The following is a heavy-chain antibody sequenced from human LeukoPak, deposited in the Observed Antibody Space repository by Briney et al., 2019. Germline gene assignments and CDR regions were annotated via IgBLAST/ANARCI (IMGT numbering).Heavy chain of an antibody. CDR1: GGSISSGSYY. V-gene: IGHV4-61*02. CDR3: ARFELERLRAFDY. J-gene: IGHJ4*02. Sequence: SETLSLTCTVSGGSISSGSYYWSWIRQPAGKGLEWIGRIYTSGSTNYNPSLKSRVTISVDTSKNQFSLKLSSVTAADTAVYYCARFELERLRAFDYWGQGTLVTVSS. D-gene: IGHD1-1*01. CDR2: IYTSGST.